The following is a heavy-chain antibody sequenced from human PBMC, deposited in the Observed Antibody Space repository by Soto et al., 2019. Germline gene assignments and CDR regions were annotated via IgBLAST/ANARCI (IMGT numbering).Heavy chain of an antibody. V-gene: IGHV4-4*09. CDR3: ARRNYGEEGYFFDF. Sequence: TSETLSLTRTFSCCPITGYYWSWIRLPPGKGLEWIGYIYDSGTTTYNAALKSRVSISAETSKNQFSLNLRSVTAADTAIYYCARRNYGEEGYFFDFWGQGVLVTVPS. CDR2: IYDSGTT. D-gene: IGHD4-17*01. J-gene: IGHJ4*02. CDR1: CCPITGYY.